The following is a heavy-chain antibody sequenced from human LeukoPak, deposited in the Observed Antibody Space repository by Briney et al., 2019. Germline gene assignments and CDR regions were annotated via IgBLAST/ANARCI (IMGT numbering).Heavy chain of an antibody. CDR2: INAGNGNT. CDR1: GYTFTSYA. D-gene: IGHD3-16*02. V-gene: IGHV1-3*01. J-gene: IGHJ4*02. CDR3: ARLNRMITFGGVIDNYFDY. Sequence: ASVKVSCKASGYTFTSYAMHWVRQAPGQRLEWMGWINAGNGNTKYSQKFQGRVTIARDTSASTAYMELSSLRSEDTAVYYCARLNRMITFGGVIDNYFDYWGQGTLVTVSS.